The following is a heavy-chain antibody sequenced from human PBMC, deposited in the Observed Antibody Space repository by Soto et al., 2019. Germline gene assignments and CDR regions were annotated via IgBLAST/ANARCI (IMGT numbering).Heavy chain of an antibody. CDR3: ARVRTGYLGY. V-gene: IGHV3-53*01. J-gene: IGHJ4*02. D-gene: IGHD3-9*01. CDR2: IYSGGST. Sequence: PGGSLRLSCAASGFTVSSNYMSWVRQAPGKGLEWVSVIYSGGSTYYADSVKDRFTISRDNSKNTLYLQMNSLRAEDTAVYYCARVRTGYLGYWGQGTLVTVSS. CDR1: GFTVSSNY.